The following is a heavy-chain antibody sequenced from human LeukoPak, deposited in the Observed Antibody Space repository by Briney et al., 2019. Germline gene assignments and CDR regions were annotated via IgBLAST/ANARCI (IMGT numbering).Heavy chain of an antibody. CDR3: AKDDAWVRYQD. CDR2: ISGSGVIT. V-gene: IGHV3-23*01. J-gene: IGHJ4*02. Sequence: PGGTLRPSCAASGFTFNKYAMSWVRQAPGKGLEWVSGISGSGVITYYADSVKGRFTISRDNSKNTLDLQMNSLRAEDTAVYYCAKDDAWVRYQDWGQGTLVTVSS. CDR1: GFTFNKYA. D-gene: IGHD5-12*01.